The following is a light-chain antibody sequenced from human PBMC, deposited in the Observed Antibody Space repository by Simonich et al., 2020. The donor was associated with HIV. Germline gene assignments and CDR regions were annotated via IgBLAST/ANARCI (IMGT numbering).Light chain of an antibody. V-gene: IGKV3D-20*01. Sequence: EIVLTQSPGTLSLSPGERATLSCRASQRVSDSFLAWYQQTPGLAPRLLIYDASSRATGTPDRFSCSGSGTDFTLTISRLEPEDFTTYYCQQTYNTPPWTFGQGTKVEIK. J-gene: IGKJ1*01. CDR3: QQTYNTPPWT. CDR1: QRVSDSF. CDR2: DAS.